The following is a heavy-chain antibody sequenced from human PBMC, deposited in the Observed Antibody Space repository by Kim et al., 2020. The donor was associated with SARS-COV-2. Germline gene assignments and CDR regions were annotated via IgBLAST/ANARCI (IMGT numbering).Heavy chain of an antibody. Sequence: GGSLRISCEASGFTFRDFAMSWVRQTPEKGLQWVSSITGSGLTTYYVDSVKGRFTISRDNSKNTLHLQMNSLRADDTAVYYCAKDGGGFDVNYYYGWDV. J-gene: IGHJ6*01. CDR2: ITGSGLTT. D-gene: IGHD3-16*01. CDR1: GFTFRDFA. CDR3: AKDGGGFDVNYYYGWDV. V-gene: IGHV3-23*01.